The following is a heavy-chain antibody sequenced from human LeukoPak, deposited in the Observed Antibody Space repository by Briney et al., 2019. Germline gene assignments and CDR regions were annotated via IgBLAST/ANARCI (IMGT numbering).Heavy chain of an antibody. V-gene: IGHV4-39*01. CDR1: GGSISSSSYY. CDR2: IYYSGST. Sequence: TSETLSLTCTVSGGSISSSSYYWGWIRQPPGKGLEWIGSIYYSGSTYYNPSLKSRVTISVDTSKNQFSLKLSSVTAADTAVCYCARRGIAAAGTGDYWGQGTLVTVSS. J-gene: IGHJ4*02. CDR3: ARRGIAAAGTGDY. D-gene: IGHD6-13*01.